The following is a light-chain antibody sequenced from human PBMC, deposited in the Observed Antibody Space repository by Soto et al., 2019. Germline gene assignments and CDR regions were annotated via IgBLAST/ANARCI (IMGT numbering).Light chain of an antibody. CDR3: QQYGSSLWT. J-gene: IGKJ1*01. CDR2: GAS. Sequence: EIGMSHSPAALSVSTGGRATLSCRASQSVSSSYLAWYQQKPGQAPRLLIYGASSRATGIPDRFSGSGSGTDFTLTISRLEPEDFAVYYCQQYGSSLWTFGQGGNV. CDR1: QSVSSSY. V-gene: IGKV3-20*01.